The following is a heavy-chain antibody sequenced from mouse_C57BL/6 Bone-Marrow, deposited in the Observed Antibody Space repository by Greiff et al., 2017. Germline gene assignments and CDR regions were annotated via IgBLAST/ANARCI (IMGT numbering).Heavy chain of an antibody. CDR1: GYTFTDYY. CDR2: INPNNGGT. Sequence: EVQLQQSGPELVKPGASVKISCKASGYTFTDYYMNWVKQSHGKSLEWIGDINPNNGGTSYNQKFKGKATLTVDKSSSTAYRELRSLTSEDSAVYYCASEIYYDYDLFSYWGQGTLVTVSA. CDR3: ASEIYYDYDLFSY. V-gene: IGHV1-26*01. J-gene: IGHJ3*01. D-gene: IGHD2-4*01.